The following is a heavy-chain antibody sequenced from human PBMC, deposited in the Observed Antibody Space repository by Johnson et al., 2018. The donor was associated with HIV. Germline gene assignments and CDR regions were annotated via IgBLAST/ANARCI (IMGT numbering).Heavy chain of an antibody. D-gene: IGHD1-26*01. V-gene: IGHV3-30*18. CDR2: ISYDGTDK. CDR3: AKVLKAGGRMNDGFDI. J-gene: IGHJ3*02. CDR1: GFTFSSYD. Sequence: QVQLVESGGGVVQPGRSLRLSCAASGFTFSSYDMHWVRQAPGKGMDWVAFISYDGTDKYYADSVKGRFNISRDNSKNALYLQMNSLRSEDTAVYYCAKVLKAGGRMNDGFDIWGQGTMVTVSS.